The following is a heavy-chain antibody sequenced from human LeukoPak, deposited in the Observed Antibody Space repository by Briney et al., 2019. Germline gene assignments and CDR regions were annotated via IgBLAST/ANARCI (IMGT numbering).Heavy chain of an antibody. CDR2: IYTSGST. CDR1: GGSISSYY. J-gene: IGHJ5*02. V-gene: IGHV4-4*07. D-gene: IGHD2-2*01. Sequence: ASETLSLTCTVSGGSISSYYWSWIRQPAGKGLEWIGRIYTSGSTNYNPSLKSRVTMSVDTSKNQFSLKLSSVTAADTAVYYCARVGEDYQIPFWFDPWGQGTLVTVSS. CDR3: ARVGEDYQIPFWFDP.